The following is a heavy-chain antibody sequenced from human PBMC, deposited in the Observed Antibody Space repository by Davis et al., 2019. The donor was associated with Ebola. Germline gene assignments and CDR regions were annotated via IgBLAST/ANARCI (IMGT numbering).Heavy chain of an antibody. D-gene: IGHD6-19*01. V-gene: IGHV1-46*01. CDR1: GYTFTSYY. CDR2: INPSGGST. CDR3: ARGTGTGYNSGWYVY. J-gene: IGHJ4*02. Sequence: ASVKVSCTASGYTFTSYYMHWVRQAPGQGLEWMGIINPSGGSTSYAQKFQGRVTMTRDTSTSTVYMELSSLRSEDTAMYYCARGTGTGYNSGWYVYWGQGTLVTVSS.